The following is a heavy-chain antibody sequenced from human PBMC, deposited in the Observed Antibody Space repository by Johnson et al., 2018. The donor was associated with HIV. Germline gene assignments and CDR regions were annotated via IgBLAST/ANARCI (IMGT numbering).Heavy chain of an antibody. Sequence: VQLVESGGGLVQPGGSLRLSCAASGFTFSSYWMSWVRQAPGKGLEWVDNIKQEGREKYYGDSVKGRSTISRDNDKNSLYLQMNSLGAGDTAVYSCARPRGAVAGTYAFDIWGQGTMVTVSS. CDR3: ARPRGAVAGTYAFDI. J-gene: IGHJ3*02. CDR1: GFTFSSYW. D-gene: IGHD6-19*01. V-gene: IGHV3-7*01. CDR2: IKQEGREK.